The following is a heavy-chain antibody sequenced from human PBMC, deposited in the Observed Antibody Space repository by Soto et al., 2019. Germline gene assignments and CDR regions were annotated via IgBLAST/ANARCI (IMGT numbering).Heavy chain of an antibody. CDR1: GFTFSNYS. CDR3: ARDGDVNTGFGKDY. Sequence: QVQLVESGGGVVQPGRSLRLSCAASGFTFSNYSMHWVRQAPGKGLEWVAFIWYDGGNKYYAESVKGRFTISRDNSKNTLNLQMNSLRAEDTAVYYCARDGDVNTGFGKDYWGQGTLVTVSS. V-gene: IGHV3-33*01. J-gene: IGHJ4*02. CDR2: IWYDGGNK. D-gene: IGHD3-16*01.